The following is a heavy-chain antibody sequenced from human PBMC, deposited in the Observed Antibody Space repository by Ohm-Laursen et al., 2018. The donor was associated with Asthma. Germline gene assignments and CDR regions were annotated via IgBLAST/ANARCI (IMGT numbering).Heavy chain of an antibody. CDR1: GFTFRSYA. CDR2: IWYDGSNK. Sequence: SLRLSCSASGFTFRSYAMHWVRQAPGKGLEWVAVIWYDGSNKYYADSVKGRFTISRDNSKNTLYLQMNSLRAEDTAVYYCARGRHGGNSNWFDPWGQGTLVTVSS. D-gene: IGHD4-23*01. J-gene: IGHJ5*02. V-gene: IGHV3-33*08. CDR3: ARGRHGGNSNWFDP.